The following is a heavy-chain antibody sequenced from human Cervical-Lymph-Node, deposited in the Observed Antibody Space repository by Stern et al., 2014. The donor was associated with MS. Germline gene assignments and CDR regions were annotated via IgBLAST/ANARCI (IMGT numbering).Heavy chain of an antibody. Sequence: VQLLESGGGVVQPGRSLRLSGAASGFTFSSYGMHWVRQAPGKGLEWVAVRSYDGSNKYYAASVKGRFTISRDNSKNTLYLQMNSLRAEDTAVYYCAKESSGWYYVYLGQGTLVTVSS. CDR3: AKESSGWYYVY. D-gene: IGHD6-19*01. J-gene: IGHJ4*02. CDR2: RSYDGSNK. CDR1: GFTFSSYG. V-gene: IGHV3-30*18.